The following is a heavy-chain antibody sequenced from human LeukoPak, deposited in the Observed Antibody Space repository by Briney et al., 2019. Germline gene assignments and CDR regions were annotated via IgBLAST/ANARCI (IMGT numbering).Heavy chain of an antibody. J-gene: IGHJ5*02. D-gene: IGHD2-2*01. V-gene: IGHV3-23*01. Sequence: GGTLRLSCAAAGFTFSTYGMTWVRQAPGKGLEWISAIGGSGVSTYYADSVKGRFTISRDNSRNTLYLQMNSLRAEDTAVYYCAKDRIYCSSTSCWGWFDTWGQGTLVTVSS. CDR3: AKDRIYCSSTSCWGWFDT. CDR1: GFTFSTYG. CDR2: IGGSGVST.